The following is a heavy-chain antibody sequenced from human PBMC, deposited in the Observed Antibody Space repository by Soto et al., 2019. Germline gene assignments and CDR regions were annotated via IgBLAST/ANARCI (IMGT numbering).Heavy chain of an antibody. Sequence: GESLKISCKGSGYSFTSYWISWVRQMPGKGLEWMGRIDPSDSYTNYSPSFQGHVTSSADKSISTAYLQWSSLKASDTAMYYCARHPIISGWYEDNWFDPWGQGTLVTLSS. CDR1: GYSFTSYW. J-gene: IGHJ5*02. D-gene: IGHD6-19*01. V-gene: IGHV5-10-1*01. CDR3: ARHPIISGWYEDNWFDP. CDR2: IDPSDSYT.